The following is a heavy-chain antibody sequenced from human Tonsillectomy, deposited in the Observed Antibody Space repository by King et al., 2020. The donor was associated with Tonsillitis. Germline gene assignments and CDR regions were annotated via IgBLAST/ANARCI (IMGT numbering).Heavy chain of an antibody. CDR2: ISGSGGST. Sequence: VQLVESGGGLVQPGGSLRLSCAASGFTFSSYAMSWVRQAPGKGLEWVSAISGSGGSTYYADSVKGRFTISRDNSKNTLYLQMNSLRAEDTAVYYCAKDRLGYCSSTSCRIFDYWGQGTLVTVSS. CDR1: GFTFSSYA. J-gene: IGHJ4*02. V-gene: IGHV3-23*04. D-gene: IGHD2-2*01. CDR3: AKDRLGYCSSTSCRIFDY.